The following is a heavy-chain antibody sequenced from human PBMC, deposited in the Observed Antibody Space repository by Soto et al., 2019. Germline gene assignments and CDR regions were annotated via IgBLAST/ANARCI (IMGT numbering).Heavy chain of an antibody. CDR3: AKGITGTTWGYYYYGMDV. Sequence: GGSLRLSCAASGFTFSSYGMHWVRQAPGKGLEWVAVISYDGSNKYYADSVKGRFTISRDNSKNTLYLQMNSLRAEDTAVYYCAKGITGTTWGYYYYGMDVWGQGTTVTVSS. CDR1: GFTFSSYG. D-gene: IGHD1-7*01. V-gene: IGHV3-30*18. J-gene: IGHJ6*02. CDR2: ISYDGSNK.